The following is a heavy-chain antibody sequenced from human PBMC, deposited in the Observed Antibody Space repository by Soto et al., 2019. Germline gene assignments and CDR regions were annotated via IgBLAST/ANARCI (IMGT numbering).Heavy chain of an antibody. J-gene: IGHJ4*02. CDR1: GGIFSSYI. CDR2: IIPILDVA. D-gene: IGHD2-21*02. CDR3: ARDRATDYYFDL. Sequence: QVQLVQSGAEVKKPGSSVKVSCKASGGIFSSYIITWVRQAPGQGLEWMGRIIPILDVANYAQNFQGRVTITADTSTSTAYMELTSLTSEDTAVYYCARDRATDYYFDLWGQGTLATVSS. V-gene: IGHV1-69*08.